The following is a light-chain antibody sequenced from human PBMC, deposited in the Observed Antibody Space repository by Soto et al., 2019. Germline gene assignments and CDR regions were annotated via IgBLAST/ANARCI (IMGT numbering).Light chain of an antibody. CDR1: QSVSSN. V-gene: IGKV3D-15*01. Sequence: EIVMTQSPATLSVSPGERATLSCRASQSVSSNLAWSQQKPGQAPRLVIFAVSIRAPGIPDRFSGSGSGTDFTLTINSLQPEDFATYYCQQTNNFPLTFRQGTKVDIK. J-gene: IGKJ1*01. CDR2: AVS. CDR3: QQTNNFPLT.